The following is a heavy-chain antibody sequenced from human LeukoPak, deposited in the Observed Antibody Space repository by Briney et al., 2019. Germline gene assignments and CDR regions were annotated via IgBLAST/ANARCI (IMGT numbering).Heavy chain of an antibody. CDR3: VIWGDYDVLTGYYVPDY. CDR1: GFTFSNYA. CDR2: ITGSGTNR. J-gene: IGHJ4*02. V-gene: IGHV3-23*01. D-gene: IGHD3-9*01. Sequence: AGGSLRLSCVASGFTFSNYAMSWVRQAPGKGLEWVSAITGSGTNRYYADSLKGRFTTSRGNSKNTVFLQMNSLRHEDTAIYYCVIWGDYDVLTGYYVPDYWGQGTLVTVAS.